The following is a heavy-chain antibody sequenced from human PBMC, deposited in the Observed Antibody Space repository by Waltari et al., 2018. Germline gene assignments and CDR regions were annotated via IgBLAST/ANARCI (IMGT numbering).Heavy chain of an antibody. CDR2: IDNSGNT. V-gene: IGHV4-31*03. J-gene: IGHJ4*02. D-gene: IGHD3-10*01. Sequence: QVQLLESGPGLVKPSQTLSLTCTVSGASISTAGYPWTLIRQQPGKGLEWIGYIDNSGNTYYNMSIKSRITVSGDTSKSQFSLRMTSVTTADTAVYFCAAGQRFVEVGIPPLHYWGPGTLVTVSS. CDR3: AAGQRFVEVGIPPLHY. CDR1: GASISTAGYP.